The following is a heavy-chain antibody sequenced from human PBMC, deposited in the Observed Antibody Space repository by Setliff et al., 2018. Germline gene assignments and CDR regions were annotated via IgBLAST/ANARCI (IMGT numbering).Heavy chain of an antibody. CDR2: INVGGTNT. V-gene: IGHV3-23*01. D-gene: IGHD3-10*01. CDR1: TFTFSKYA. J-gene: IGHJ4*02. CDR3: AKDKDVRVDYFDY. Sequence: GGSLRLSCVASTFTFSKYAITWVRQAPGKGLEWVSIINVGGTNTYYRDSVKGRFTISRDNSKSTLYLQMNSLRAEDTAIYYCAKDKDVRVDYFDYWGPGTLVTVSS.